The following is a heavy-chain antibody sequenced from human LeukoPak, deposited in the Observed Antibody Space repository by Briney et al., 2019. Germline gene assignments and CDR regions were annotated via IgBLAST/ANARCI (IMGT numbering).Heavy chain of an antibody. Sequence: PGGSLRLSCAASGFTFSSYWMHWVRQAPGKGLVWVSRINNDGSSTTYADSVKGRFTISRDNAKNTMYLQMSSLRADDTAVYFCAREGSSGLDFDYWGQGTLVTVSS. J-gene: IGHJ4*02. CDR3: AREGSSGLDFDY. D-gene: IGHD3-22*01. V-gene: IGHV3-74*01. CDR1: GFTFSSYW. CDR2: INNDGSST.